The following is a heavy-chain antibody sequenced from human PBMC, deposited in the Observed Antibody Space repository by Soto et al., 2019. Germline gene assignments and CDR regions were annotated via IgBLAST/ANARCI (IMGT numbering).Heavy chain of an antibody. J-gene: IGHJ5*02. CDR3: AKVDDWIKARSFDR. CDR1: GFTFDNYV. D-gene: IGHD3-9*01. CDR2: ISGNSGFT. V-gene: IGHV3-23*01. Sequence: EVQLLESGGGLVQPGGSLRVSCVASGFTFDNYVMTWVRQAPGKGLEWVSAISGNSGFTWYADSVKGRFTLSRDNFKNTVSLEMNNLRAEDTAIYFCAKVDDWIKARSFDRWGQGTLVTVSS.